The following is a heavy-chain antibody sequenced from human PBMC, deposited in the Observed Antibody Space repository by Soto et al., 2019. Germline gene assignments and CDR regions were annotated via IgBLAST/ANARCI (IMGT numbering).Heavy chain of an antibody. CDR1: GGSFSGYY. CDR3: ARSASYVSNIVVVTATSNYFDY. J-gene: IGHJ4*02. CDR2: INHSEST. V-gene: IGHV4-34*01. D-gene: IGHD2-21*02. Sequence: SETLSLTCAVYGGSFSGYYWSWIRQPPGKGLKRIGEINHSESTNKNPSLKSRVTKSVDTSKNQFSLKLSSVTAADTAVYYCARSASYVSNIVVVTATSNYFDYWGQGTLVTVSS.